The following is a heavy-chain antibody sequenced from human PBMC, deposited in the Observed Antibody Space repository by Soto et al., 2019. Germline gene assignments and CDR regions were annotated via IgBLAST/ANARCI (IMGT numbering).Heavy chain of an antibody. V-gene: IGHV4-59*01. CDR1: GGSISGRS. J-gene: IGHJ5*02. CDR3: AKSHYDSSGYYIIDH. D-gene: IGHD3-22*01. Sequence: SETLSLTCTVSGGSISGRSWSWARQSPGKGLEWIGYFCYTGSTNYNPSLKSRVTISVDRSKTQCSLKLTSVTAADTAVYYCAKSHYDSSGYYIIDHWGQGTLVTVSS. CDR2: FCYTGST.